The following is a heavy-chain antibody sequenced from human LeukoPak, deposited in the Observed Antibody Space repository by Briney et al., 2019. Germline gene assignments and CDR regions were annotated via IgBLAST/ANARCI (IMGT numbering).Heavy chain of an antibody. CDR1: GFTFSSYS. V-gene: IGHV3-21*01. Sequence: PGGSLRLSCAASGFTFSSYSMNWVRQAPGKGLECVSSISSSSRYIYYADSVKGRFTISRDNAKNSLYLQMNSLRAEDTAVYYCARDRGTGYGDYGTFDYWGQGTLVTVSS. CDR3: ARDRGTGYGDYGTFDY. J-gene: IGHJ4*02. CDR2: ISSSSRYI. D-gene: IGHD4-17*01.